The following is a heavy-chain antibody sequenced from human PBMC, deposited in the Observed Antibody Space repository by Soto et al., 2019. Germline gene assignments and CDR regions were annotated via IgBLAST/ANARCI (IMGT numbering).Heavy chain of an antibody. J-gene: IGHJ5*02. CDR1: GYTFTSYA. CDR2: INAGNGNT. V-gene: IGHV1-3*01. Sequence: QVQLVQSGAEVKKPGASVKVSCKASGYTFTSYAMHWVRQAPGQRLEWMGWINAGNGNTKYSQKFQGRVTITRDTSASTAYMELSSLRSEDTAVYYCARGYPPPTTPRLVGRDWFDPWGQGTLVTVSS. CDR3: ARGYPPPTTPRLVGRDWFDP. D-gene: IGHD4-17*01.